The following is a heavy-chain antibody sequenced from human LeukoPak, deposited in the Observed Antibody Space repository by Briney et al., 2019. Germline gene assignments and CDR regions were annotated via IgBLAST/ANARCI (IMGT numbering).Heavy chain of an antibody. CDR3: AKDLRGLESASIAAVGY. Sequence: GGSLRLSCAASGFTFSSYAMSWVRQAPGKGLEWVSAISGSGGSTYYADSVKGRFTISRDNSKNTLYLQMNSLRAEDTAVYYCAKDLRGLESASIAAVGYWGQGTLVTVSS. J-gene: IGHJ4*02. CDR2: ISGSGGST. CDR1: GFTFSSYA. D-gene: IGHD6-25*01. V-gene: IGHV3-23*01.